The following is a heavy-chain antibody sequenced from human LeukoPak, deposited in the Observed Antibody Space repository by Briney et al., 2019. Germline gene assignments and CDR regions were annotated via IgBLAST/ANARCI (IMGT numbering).Heavy chain of an antibody. J-gene: IGHJ4*02. V-gene: IGHV3-74*01. CDR1: GFTFSSYW. CDR3: AKVKQYSSSWYVIDY. Sequence: GGSLRLSCAASGFTFSSYWMHWVRQAPGKGLVWVSRINSDGSTTSYADSVKGRFTISRDNAKNTLYLQMNSLRAEDTAVYYCAKVKQYSSSWYVIDYWGQGTLVTVSS. D-gene: IGHD6-13*01. CDR2: INSDGSTT.